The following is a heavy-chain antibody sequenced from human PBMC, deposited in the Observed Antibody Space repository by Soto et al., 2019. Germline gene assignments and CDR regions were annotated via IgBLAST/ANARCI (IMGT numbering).Heavy chain of an antibody. Sequence: SETLSLTCAVYGGSFSGYYWSWIRQPPGKGLEWIGEINHSGSTNYNPSLKSRVTISVDTSKNQFSLKLSSVTAADTAVYYCARGRNPLVVPAARRNTANNYFDYWGQGTLVTVSS. J-gene: IGHJ4*02. CDR1: GGSFSGYY. D-gene: IGHD2-2*01. V-gene: IGHV4-34*01. CDR2: INHSGST. CDR3: ARGRNPLVVPAARRNTANNYFDY.